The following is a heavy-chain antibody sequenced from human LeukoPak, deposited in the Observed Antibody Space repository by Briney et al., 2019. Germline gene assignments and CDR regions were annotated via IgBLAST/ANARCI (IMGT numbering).Heavy chain of an antibody. Sequence: SETLSLTCTVSGGSISSYYWSWIRQPPGKGLEWIGDIYYSGSTNYNPSLKSRVTISVDSSKNQFSLKLSSVTAAHTAVYYCAGAVAYCGGDCYYSAFDIWGQGTMVNVSS. CDR1: GGSISSYY. V-gene: IGHV4-59*01. D-gene: IGHD2-21*02. CDR2: IYYSGST. J-gene: IGHJ3*02. CDR3: AGAVAYCGGDCYYSAFDI.